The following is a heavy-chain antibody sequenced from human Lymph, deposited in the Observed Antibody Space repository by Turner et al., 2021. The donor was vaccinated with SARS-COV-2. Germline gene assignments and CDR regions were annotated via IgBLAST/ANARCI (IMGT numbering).Heavy chain of an antibody. CDR1: GGSISSSSDY. D-gene: IGHD3-3*01. CDR2: IYYSGST. CDR3: ARHFTIFGVAGSWFDP. J-gene: IGHJ5*02. Sequence: QLQLQESGPGLVKPSATLSITCTVSGGSISSSSDYWGWIRQPPGKGLEWIGSIYYSGSTDYNPSLKSRVTIFVDTSKNQFSLKLSSVTAADTAVYYCARHFTIFGVAGSWFDPWGQGTLVTISS. V-gene: IGHV4-39*01.